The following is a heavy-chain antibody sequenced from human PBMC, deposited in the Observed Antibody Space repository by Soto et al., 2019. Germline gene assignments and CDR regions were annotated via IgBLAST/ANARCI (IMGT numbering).Heavy chain of an antibody. D-gene: IGHD3-22*01. Sequence: ASLKVSCKASGYTFTSYYMHWVRQAPGQGLEWMGIINPSGGSTSYAQKFQGRVTMTRDTSKNQFSLKLSSVTAADTAVYYCARGSYYYDSSGYYHYWGQGTLVTVSS. V-gene: IGHV1-46*01. CDR1: GYTFTSYY. CDR3: ARGSYYYDSSGYYHY. CDR2: INPSGGST. J-gene: IGHJ4*02.